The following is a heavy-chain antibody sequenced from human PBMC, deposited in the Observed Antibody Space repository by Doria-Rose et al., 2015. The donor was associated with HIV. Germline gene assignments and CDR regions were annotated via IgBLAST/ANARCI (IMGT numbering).Heavy chain of an antibody. Sequence: QVQLQQWGAGLSKPSETLSLTCAVYGESFSGYYWSWIRQPPGKGLEWIGGIMHSGNTDSKASLKSRVTISADTSKNQFSLKLTSVTAADTAVYYCARGKGERGSSWSRGRYYFDYWGHGNLVAVSS. J-gene: IGHJ4*01. CDR3: ARGKGERGSSWSRGRYYFDY. V-gene: IGHV4-34*01. D-gene: IGHD6-13*01. CDR2: IMHSGNT. CDR1: GESFSGYY.